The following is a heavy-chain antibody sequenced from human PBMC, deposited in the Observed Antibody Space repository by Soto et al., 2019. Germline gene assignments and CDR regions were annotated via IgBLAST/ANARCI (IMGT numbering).Heavy chain of an antibody. CDR1: GYTFTNYG. CDR2: ISAYNGNT. CDR3: ARGSMITFGGVIVPLY. V-gene: IGHV1-18*01. D-gene: IGHD3-16*02. Sequence: ASVKVSCKASGYTFTNYGFTWVRQAPGQGLEWMGWISAYNGNTNYAQKLQGRVTMTTDTSTSTVYMELSSLRSEDTAVYYCARGSMITFGGVIVPLYWGQGTLVTVSS. J-gene: IGHJ4*02.